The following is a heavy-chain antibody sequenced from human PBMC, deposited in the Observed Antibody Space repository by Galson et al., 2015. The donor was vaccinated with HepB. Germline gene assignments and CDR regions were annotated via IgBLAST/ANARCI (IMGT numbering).Heavy chain of an antibody. D-gene: IGHD2-2*01. CDR2: INTKTGNP. Sequence: SVKVSCKASGYTFTNYAMNWVRQAPGQGFEWMGWINTKTGNPTYAQAFTGRLVFSLDTPASTAYLQISSLKAEDTAVYYCARGGGVPGLYWGQGTLVTVSS. V-gene: IGHV7-4-1*02. CDR3: ARGGGVPGLY. CDR1: GYTFTNYA. J-gene: IGHJ4*02.